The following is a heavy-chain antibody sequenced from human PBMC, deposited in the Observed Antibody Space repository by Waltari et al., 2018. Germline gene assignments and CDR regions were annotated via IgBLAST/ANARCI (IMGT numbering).Heavy chain of an antibody. J-gene: IGHJ4*02. Sequence: EVQLLESGGGLVQPGGSLRLSCAASGFTFSSYAMSWVRQAPGKGLEWVSAISGRGGSTNYADAVKGRFTISRDNSKNTLYLQMNSLRAEDTAVYYCARHSGSDYYYFDYWGQGTLVTVSS. CDR1: GFTFSSYA. CDR3: ARHSGSDYYYFDY. V-gene: IGHV3-23*01. CDR2: ISGRGGST. D-gene: IGHD3-10*01.